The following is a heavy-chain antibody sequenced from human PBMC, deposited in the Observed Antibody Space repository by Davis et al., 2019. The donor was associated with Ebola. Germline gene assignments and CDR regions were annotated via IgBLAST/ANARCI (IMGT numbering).Heavy chain of an antibody. D-gene: IGHD2-8*02. J-gene: IGHJ6*02. CDR1: GFTFSAHG. V-gene: IGHV3-33*06. Sequence: PGGSLRLSCTASGFTFSAHGMQWVRQAPGKGLEWVAVIWYDGSNEHYAASVKGRFTISRDNSKNTVYLQMNGLRAEDTAVYFCAKDYWPHSDYYYGMDVWGQGTTVTVSS. CDR3: AKDYWPHSDYYYGMDV. CDR2: IWYDGSNE.